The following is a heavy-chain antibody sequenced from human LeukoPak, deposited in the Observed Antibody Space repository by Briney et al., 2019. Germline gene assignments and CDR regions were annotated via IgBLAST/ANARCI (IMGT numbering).Heavy chain of an antibody. CDR1: GGSISSGAYY. V-gene: IGHV4-30-4*01. Sequence: PSETLSLTCTVSGGSISSGAYYWPWIRQPPGKGLEWIGYIYYSGSTYYNPSLKSRLTISVDTSKNQFSLRLSSVTAADTAVYFCARYYCSATNCPGIDYWGQGTLVTVSS. J-gene: IGHJ4*02. CDR2: IYYSGST. D-gene: IGHD2-2*01. CDR3: ARYYCSATNCPGIDY.